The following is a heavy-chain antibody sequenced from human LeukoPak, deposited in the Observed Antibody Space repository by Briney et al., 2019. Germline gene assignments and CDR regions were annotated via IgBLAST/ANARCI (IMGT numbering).Heavy chain of an antibody. CDR2: ISGSGGST. V-gene: IGHV3-23*01. Sequence: PGGSLRLSCAASGFTFSSYAMSWVRQAPGKGLEWVSAISGSGGSTYYADFVKGRFTISRDNSKNTLFLQMNSLRGEDTAVYYCARDREAVRRGGDYYYSYMDVWGKGTTVTVSS. J-gene: IGHJ6*03. CDR3: ARDREAVRRGGDYYYSYMDV. CDR1: GFTFSSYA. D-gene: IGHD6-6*01.